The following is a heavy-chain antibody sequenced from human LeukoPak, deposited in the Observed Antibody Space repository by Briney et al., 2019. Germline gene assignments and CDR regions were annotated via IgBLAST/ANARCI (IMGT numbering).Heavy chain of an antibody. J-gene: IGHJ4*02. CDR3: ARVNMIVVVITNEYYFDY. V-gene: IGHV1-69*13. Sequence: ASVKVSCKASGGTFTSYAISWVRQAPGQGLEWMGGIIPIFGTANYAQKFQGRVTITADESTSTAYMELSSLRSEDTAVYYCARVNMIVVVITNEYYFDYWGQGTLVTVSS. D-gene: IGHD3-22*01. CDR2: IIPIFGTA. CDR1: GGTFTSYA.